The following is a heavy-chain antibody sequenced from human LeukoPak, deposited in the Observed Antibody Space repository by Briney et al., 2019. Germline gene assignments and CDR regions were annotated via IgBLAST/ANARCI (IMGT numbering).Heavy chain of an antibody. Sequence: ASVKVSCKASGYTFTSYGISWVRQAPGQGLEWMGWINPNSGGTNYAQKFQGRVTMTRDTSISTAYMELSRLRSDDTAVYYCARSAYGDYGGDYWGQGTLVTVSS. CDR1: GYTFTSYG. CDR3: ARSAYGDYGGDY. D-gene: IGHD4-17*01. V-gene: IGHV1-2*02. CDR2: INPNSGGT. J-gene: IGHJ4*02.